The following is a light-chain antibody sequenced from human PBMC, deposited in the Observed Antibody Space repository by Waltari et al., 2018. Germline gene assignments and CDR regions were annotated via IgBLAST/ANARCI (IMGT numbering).Light chain of an antibody. J-gene: IGLJ3*02. Sequence: QSALTQPASVSGSPGQSITISCTGTSSDVCGYNYVSWYQQHPGKAPKLMIYDVSNRPSGLSNRFSGSKSGNTASLTISGLQAEDEADYYCSSYTSSNTWVFGGGTKLTVL. CDR3: SSYTSSNTWV. CDR1: SSDVCGYNY. CDR2: DVS. V-gene: IGLV2-14*03.